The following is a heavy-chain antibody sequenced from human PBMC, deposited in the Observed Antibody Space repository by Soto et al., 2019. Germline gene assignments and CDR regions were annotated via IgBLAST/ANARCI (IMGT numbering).Heavy chain of an antibody. CDR1: GYTFTSYG. V-gene: IGHV1-18*01. CDR2: ISAYNGNT. D-gene: IGHD2-15*01. CDR3: ARPTCGGGSCYSADDYYYYYYMDV. Sequence: ASVKVSCKASGYTFTSYGISWVRQAPGQGLEWMGWISAYNGNTNYAQKLQGRVTMTTDTSTSTAYMALRSLRSDDTAVYYCARPTCGGGSCYSADDYYYYYYMDVWGKGTTVTVSS. J-gene: IGHJ6*03.